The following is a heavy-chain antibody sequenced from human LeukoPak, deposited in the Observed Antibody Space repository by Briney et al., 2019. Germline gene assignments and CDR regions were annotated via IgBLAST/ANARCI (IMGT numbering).Heavy chain of an antibody. Sequence: GTSVKVSCKASGFTFTSSAMQWVRQARGQRLEWIGWIVVGSGNTNYAQKFQERVTITRDMSTSTAYMELSSLRSEDTAVYYCAADPNFWSGYYEETQFDPRGQGTLVTVAS. V-gene: IGHV1-58*02. J-gene: IGHJ5*02. CDR2: IVVGSGNT. CDR3: AADPNFWSGYYEETQFDP. CDR1: GFTFTSSA. D-gene: IGHD3-3*01.